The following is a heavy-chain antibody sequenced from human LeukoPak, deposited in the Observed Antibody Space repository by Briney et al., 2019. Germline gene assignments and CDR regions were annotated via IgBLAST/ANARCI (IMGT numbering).Heavy chain of an antibody. CDR2: ITGSGGWA. CDR1: GFTFSSYA. V-gene: IGHV3-23*01. J-gene: IGHJ3*02. D-gene: IGHD4-17*01. Sequence: GGSLRLSCAASGFTFSSYAMSWLRQAPGKGLEWVSAITGSGGWALYADSVKGRFTISRDNSKNTLYLQMSSLRAEDTAVYYCAKDPNGDYIGAFDIWGQGTMVTVSS. CDR3: AKDPNGDYIGAFDI.